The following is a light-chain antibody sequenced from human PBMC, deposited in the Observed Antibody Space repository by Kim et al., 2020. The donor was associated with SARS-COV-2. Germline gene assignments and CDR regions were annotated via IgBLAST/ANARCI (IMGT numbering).Light chain of an antibody. V-gene: IGLV4-69*01. CDR2: LNSDGSL. CDR3: QTWGPGIRV. J-gene: IGLJ3*02. CDR1: SGHSSYD. Sequence: SVKLPCTLRSGHSSYDFAWHQQQPETGPRYLMKLNSDGSLSKGDGIPDRFSGSSSGAERYLTISSLQSEDEADYYCQTWGPGIRVFGGGTQLTVL.